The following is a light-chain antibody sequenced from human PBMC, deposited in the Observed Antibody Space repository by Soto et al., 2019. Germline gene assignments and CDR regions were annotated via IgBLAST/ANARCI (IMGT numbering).Light chain of an antibody. Sequence: DIQMTQSPSTLSASVGDRVTITCRASQSISNRLAWYQQKPGKAPKLLIFAASSLQSGVPSTFSGSRSGPDFTLTISSLQPEDCATYYCQQSYSTPRTFGQGTKWIS. J-gene: IGKJ1*01. V-gene: IGKV1-39*01. CDR2: AAS. CDR3: QQSYSTPRT. CDR1: QSISNR.